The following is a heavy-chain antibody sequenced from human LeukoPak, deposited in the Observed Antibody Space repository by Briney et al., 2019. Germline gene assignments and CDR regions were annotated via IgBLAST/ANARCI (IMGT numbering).Heavy chain of an antibody. V-gene: IGHV3-48*02. Sequence: GGFLRLSCAASGFIFSSYSMNWVRQAPGKGLEWVSYISSSSSTIHYADSVKGRFTISRDNAKNSMYLQMNSLRDEDTAVYYCARDRDGSGWGFDYWGQGTLVTVSS. CDR3: ARDRDGSGWGFDY. J-gene: IGHJ4*02. CDR2: ISSSSSTI. D-gene: IGHD3-10*01. CDR1: GFIFSSYS.